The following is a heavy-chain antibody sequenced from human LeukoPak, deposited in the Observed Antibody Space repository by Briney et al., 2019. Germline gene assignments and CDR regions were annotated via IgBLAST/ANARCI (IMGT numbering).Heavy chain of an antibody. CDR1: GFTFSSYC. J-gene: IGHJ4*02. V-gene: IGHV3-23*01. D-gene: IGHD2-8*01. CDR3: AKARETNGFYRYFDY. Sequence: GGSLRLSCAASGFTFSSYCMSWVRQAPGRGLEWVSDISGSGGSTYYADSVKGRFTISRDNSKNTLYLRMDALGADDTAIYYCAKARETNGFYRYFDYWGQGTLVTVSS. CDR2: ISGSGGST.